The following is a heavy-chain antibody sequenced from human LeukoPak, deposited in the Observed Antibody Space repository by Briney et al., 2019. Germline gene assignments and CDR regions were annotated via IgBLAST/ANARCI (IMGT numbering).Heavy chain of an antibody. Sequence: RASVKVSCKASGYTFTGYYMHWVRQAPGQGLEWMGWINPNSGGTNYAQKFQGRVTMTRDTSISTAYMELSRLRSDDTAVYYCARRRTRGVILSGGDWFDPWGQGTLVTVSS. J-gene: IGHJ5*02. CDR1: GYTFTGYY. CDR3: ARRRTRGVILSGGDWFDP. CDR2: INPNSGGT. V-gene: IGHV1-2*02. D-gene: IGHD3-10*01.